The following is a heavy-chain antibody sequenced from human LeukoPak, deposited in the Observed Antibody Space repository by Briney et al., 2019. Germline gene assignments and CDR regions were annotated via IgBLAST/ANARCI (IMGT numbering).Heavy chain of an antibody. CDR2: IKSTSYSGTT. J-gene: IGHJ4*02. Sequence: GGSLRLSCTASGFTFGDYTMSWVRQAPGKGLEWVSFIKSTSYSGTTEYAASVKGRFTISRDDSKSIAYLQMNSLKTEDTAVYYCTRSLIGSDYWGQGTLVTVSS. CDR3: TRSLIGSDY. CDR1: GFTFGDYT. D-gene: IGHD3-22*01. V-gene: IGHV3-49*04.